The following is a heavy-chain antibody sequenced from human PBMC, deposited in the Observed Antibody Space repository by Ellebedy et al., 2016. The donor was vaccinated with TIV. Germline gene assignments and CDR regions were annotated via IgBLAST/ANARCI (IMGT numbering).Heavy chain of an antibody. D-gene: IGHD3-3*01. CDR2: IRRIVDGGTI. J-gene: IGHJ4*02. CDR3: ATDFSN. V-gene: IGHV3-15*07. CDR1: GFTFSNSW. Sequence: GESLKISXVGSGFTFSNSWMDWVRQAPGKGLEWVGRIRRIVDGGTIDYAAPVKDRFTISRDDSKNTLYLQMNSLKTEDTALCYCATDFSNWGQGTLVTVSS.